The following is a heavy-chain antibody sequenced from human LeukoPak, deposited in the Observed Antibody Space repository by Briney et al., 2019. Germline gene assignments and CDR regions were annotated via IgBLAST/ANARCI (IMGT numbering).Heavy chain of an antibody. D-gene: IGHD3-10*01. CDR2: LWFDGSNK. CDR1: GFAFSSYG. J-gene: IGHJ6*02. V-gene: IGHV3-33*01. CDR3: ARDRSLKGGYGMDV. Sequence: GGSLRLSCAASGFAFSSYGMHWVRQAPGTGLEWVAVLWFDGSNKYYADSLKGRFTISRDNSKNRLYLEMNSLRAEDTAVYYCARDRSLKGGYGMDVWGQGTTVTVSS.